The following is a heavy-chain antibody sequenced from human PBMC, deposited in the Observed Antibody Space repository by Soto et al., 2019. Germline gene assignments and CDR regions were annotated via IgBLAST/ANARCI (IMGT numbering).Heavy chain of an antibody. Sequence: PETLSLTCPFSGDSINSSQWWCLVLQPQGKGLAWIVQISHSGSTNYNPSITSRVTISVEKSKNHFSLKLTSVTAADTGEYYCAALDFRSRPGTNTSLDYWWHETRVT. J-gene: IGHJ4*01. V-gene: IGHV4-4*03. D-gene: IGHD3-3*01. CDR1: GDSINSSQW. CDR3: AALDFRSRPGTNTSLDY. CDR2: ISHSGST.